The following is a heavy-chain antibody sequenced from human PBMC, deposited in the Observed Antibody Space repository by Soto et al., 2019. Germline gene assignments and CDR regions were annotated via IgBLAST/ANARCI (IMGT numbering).Heavy chain of an antibody. CDR3: AAGEASSRNLAPYYLDF. CDR2: IHYSGTT. J-gene: IGHJ4*02. D-gene: IGHD6-13*01. Sequence: LETLSLTCTVSGGSMRNHFWTWIRQPPGKGLEWIGYIHYSGTTSFFPSYNPSLRSRVTISEDTSKNQFSLKLLSVTTADTAVYFCAAGEASSRNLAPYYLDFWGQGTQVTVSS. V-gene: IGHV4-59*11. CDR1: GGSMRNHF.